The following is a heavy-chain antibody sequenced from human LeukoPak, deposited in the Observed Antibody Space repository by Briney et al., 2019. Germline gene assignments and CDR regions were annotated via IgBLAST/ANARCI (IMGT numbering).Heavy chain of an antibody. D-gene: IGHD3-22*01. CDR1: GYTFTTYD. J-gene: IGHJ1*01. Sequence: ASVKVSCKASGYTFTTYDINWVRQATGQGLEWMGWMNPNSGNSGHAQKFQGRVTMTRDTSISTAYLELSSLRSDDTAVYYCARGSYDSSDFEYFHHWGQGTLVTVSS. V-gene: IGHV1-8*01. CDR3: ARGSYDSSDFEYFHH. CDR2: MNPNSGNS.